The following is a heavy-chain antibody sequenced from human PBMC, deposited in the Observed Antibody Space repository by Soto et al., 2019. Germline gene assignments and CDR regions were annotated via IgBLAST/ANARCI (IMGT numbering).Heavy chain of an antibody. CDR2: IWYDGSNQ. D-gene: IGHD2-15*01. J-gene: IGHJ5*02. Sequence: QVQLVESGGGVVQPGRSLRLSCAASGFTFSSFAMHWVRQAPGKGLEWVAVIWYDGSNQEYADSVKGRFTISRDNSKNTLYLQMNRLSDEDTAVYHCAKAGAYCSGGSCYGHNWLDPWGQGTLVTVSS. CDR1: GFTFSSFA. CDR3: AKAGAYCSGGSCYGHNWLDP. V-gene: IGHV3-33*06.